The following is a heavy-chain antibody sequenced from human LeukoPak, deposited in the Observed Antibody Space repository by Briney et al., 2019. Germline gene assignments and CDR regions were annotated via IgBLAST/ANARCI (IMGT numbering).Heavy chain of an antibody. V-gene: IGHV3-21*01. CDR1: GFTFSSYA. Sequence: KPGGSLRLSCAASGFTFSSYAMSWVRQAPGKGLEWVSSISSSSSYIYYADSVKGRFTISRDNAKNSLYLQMNSLRAEDTAVYYCARDSREYYFDYWGQGTLVTVSS. CDR2: ISSSSSYI. J-gene: IGHJ4*02. CDR3: ARDSREYYFDY. D-gene: IGHD3-10*01.